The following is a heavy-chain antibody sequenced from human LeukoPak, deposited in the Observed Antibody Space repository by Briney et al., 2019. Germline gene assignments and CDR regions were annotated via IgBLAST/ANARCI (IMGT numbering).Heavy chain of an antibody. V-gene: IGHV3-53*01. CDR1: GFTVSSNY. Sequence: GGSLRLSCAVSGFTVSSNYMSWVRQAPGKGLEFVSVIYAGGDTFYADSVKGRFTISRDSSKNTLYLHMSSLTPEDTAVYYCAQARSSSGYGPLGFYWGQGTLVTVSS. J-gene: IGHJ1*01. D-gene: IGHD5-12*01. CDR3: AQARSSSGYGPLGFY. CDR2: IYAGGDT.